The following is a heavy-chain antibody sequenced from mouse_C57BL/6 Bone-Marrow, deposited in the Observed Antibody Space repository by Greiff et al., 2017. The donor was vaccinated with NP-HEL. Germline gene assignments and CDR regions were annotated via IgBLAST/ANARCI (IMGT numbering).Heavy chain of an antibody. CDR3: ARTLPPYSNYVGFAY. D-gene: IGHD2-5*01. Sequence: QVQLLQPGAELVRPGSSVKLSCKASGYTFTSYWMHWVKQRPIQGLEWIGNIDPSDSETHYNQKFKDKATLTVDKSSSTAYMQLSSLTSEDSAVYYCARTLPPYSNYVGFAYWGQGTLVTVSA. CDR1: GYTFTSYW. V-gene: IGHV1-52*01. CDR2: IDPSDSET. J-gene: IGHJ3*01.